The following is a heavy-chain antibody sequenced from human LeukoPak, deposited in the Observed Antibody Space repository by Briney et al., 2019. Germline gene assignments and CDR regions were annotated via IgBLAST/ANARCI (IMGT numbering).Heavy chain of an antibody. V-gene: IGHV4-31*03. CDR1: CGSISSGGYY. J-gene: IGHJ3*02. D-gene: IGHD1-26*01. Sequence: PSQTLSLTCTVSCGSISSGGYYWCWIRQHPGKGLEWIGYIYHSGSTYYNPSLNSRITISVDTPKNQFSLRLSSVTAADPAVYYCARDRRPISESYYPDAFDIWGQGTMVSVSS. CDR3: ARDRRPISESYYPDAFDI. CDR2: IYHSGST.